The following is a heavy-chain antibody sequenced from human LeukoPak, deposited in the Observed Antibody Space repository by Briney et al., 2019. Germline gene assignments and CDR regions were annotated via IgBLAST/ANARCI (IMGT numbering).Heavy chain of an antibody. D-gene: IGHD2-15*01. CDR1: GFTVSNNY. V-gene: IGHV3-53*01. CDR2: IYTGGST. Sequence: PGGSLRLSCAASGFTVSNNYMSWVRQAPGKGLEWVSVIYTGGSTYYADSVKGRFTITRYNSKNTLYLQMNSLRAEDTAGYYCARGGCSGGSCYFDYWGQGTLVTVSS. J-gene: IGHJ4*02. CDR3: ARGGCSGGSCYFDY.